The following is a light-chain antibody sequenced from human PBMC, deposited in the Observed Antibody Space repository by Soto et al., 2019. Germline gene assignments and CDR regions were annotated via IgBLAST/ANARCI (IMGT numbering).Light chain of an antibody. V-gene: IGLV7-46*01. Sequence: QAVVTQEPSLTVSPGETVTLTCGSSSGAVTSSHYPYWFQQMPGQVPRTLIFDTSNRHSWTPARFSGSLLGDKAALTLSGAQPEDEAEYYCLLSFNGARVFGGGTKVTVL. J-gene: IGLJ2*01. CDR1: SGAVTSSHY. CDR3: LLSFNGARV. CDR2: DTS.